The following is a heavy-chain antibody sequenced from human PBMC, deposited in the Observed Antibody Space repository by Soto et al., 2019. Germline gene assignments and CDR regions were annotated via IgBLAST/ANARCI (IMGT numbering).Heavy chain of an antibody. CDR2: ISYDGSNK. V-gene: IGHV3-30*18. J-gene: IGHJ4*02. D-gene: IGHD3-3*01. CDR3: AKATTYDFWSGYYYFDY. Sequence: GGSLRLSCAASGFTFSSYGMHWVRQAPGKGLEWVAVISYDGSNKYYADSVKGRFTISRDNSKNTLYLQMSSLRAEDTAVYYCAKATTYDFWSGYYYFDYWGQGTLVTVSS. CDR1: GFTFSSYG.